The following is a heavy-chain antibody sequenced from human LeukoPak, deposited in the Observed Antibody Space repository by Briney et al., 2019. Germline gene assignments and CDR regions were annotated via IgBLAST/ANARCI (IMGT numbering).Heavy chain of an antibody. CDR2: IYYSGST. V-gene: IGHV4-59*11. CDR3: ARVQYSSSWSVSYYYYYYMDV. Sequence: SETLSLTCTVSGGSISSHYWSWIRQPPGKGLEWIGYIYYSGSTNYNPSLKSRVTISVDTSKNQYSLKLSSVTAADTAVYYCARVQYSSSWSVSYYYYYYMDVWGKGTTVTVSS. D-gene: IGHD6-13*01. J-gene: IGHJ6*03. CDR1: GGSISSHY.